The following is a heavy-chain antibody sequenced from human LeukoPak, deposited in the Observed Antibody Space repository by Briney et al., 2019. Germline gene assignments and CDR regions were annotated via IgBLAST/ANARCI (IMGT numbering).Heavy chain of an antibody. CDR2: ISRSSSYT. Sequence: GGSLRLSCAASGFTFSDYYMSWIRQAPGKGLEWVSYISRSSSYTNYADSVKGRFTISRDNAKNSLYLQMNSLRAEDTAVYYCARVPIVVVPAAQTYYFDYWGQGTLVTVPS. D-gene: IGHD2-2*01. J-gene: IGHJ4*02. CDR1: GFTFSDYY. CDR3: ARVPIVVVPAAQTYYFDY. V-gene: IGHV3-11*06.